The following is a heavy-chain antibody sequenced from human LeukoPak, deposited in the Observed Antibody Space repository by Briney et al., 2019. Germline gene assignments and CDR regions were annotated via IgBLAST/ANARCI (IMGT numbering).Heavy chain of an antibody. CDR1: GGTFSSYA. CDR2: IIPIFGIA. V-gene: IGHV1-69*04. CDR3: AREIVVVAATGWFDP. Sequence: SVKVSCKASGGTFSSYAISWVRQAPGQGLEWMGRIIPIFGIADYAQKFQGRVTITADKSTSTAYMELSSLRSEDTAVYYCAREIVVVAATGWFDPWGQGTLVTVSS. J-gene: IGHJ5*02. D-gene: IGHD2-15*01.